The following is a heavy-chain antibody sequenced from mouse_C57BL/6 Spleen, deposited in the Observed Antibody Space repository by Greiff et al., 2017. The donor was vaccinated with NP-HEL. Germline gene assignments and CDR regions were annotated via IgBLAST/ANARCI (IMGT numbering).Heavy chain of an antibody. V-gene: IGHV1-50*01. J-gene: IGHJ4*01. CDR2: IDPSDSYT. CDR3: ARRVTVVSAMDY. D-gene: IGHD1-1*01. Sequence: VQLQQSGAELVKPGASVKLSCKASGYTFTSYWMQWVKQRPGQGLEWIGEIDPSDSYTNYNQKFKGKATLTVDTSSSTAYMQLSSLTSEDSAVYYCARRVTVVSAMDYWGQGTSVTVSS. CDR1: GYTFTSYW.